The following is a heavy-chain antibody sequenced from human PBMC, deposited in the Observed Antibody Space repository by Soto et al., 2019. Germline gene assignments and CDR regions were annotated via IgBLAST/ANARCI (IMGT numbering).Heavy chain of an antibody. CDR3: ARGGRVPGDY. V-gene: IGHV1-69*01. CDR1: GGSFSSYA. CDR2: IIPVIGIT. Sequence: QVQLVQSGAEVKKPGSSVKVSCKTSGGSFSSYALIWVRQAPGQGLEWMGGIIPVIGITNYSQNFQGRVTITADESTSTGYMELSSLRSEDTAVYYCARGGRVPGDYWGDGTLVTVSS. J-gene: IGHJ4*01. D-gene: IGHD1-1*01.